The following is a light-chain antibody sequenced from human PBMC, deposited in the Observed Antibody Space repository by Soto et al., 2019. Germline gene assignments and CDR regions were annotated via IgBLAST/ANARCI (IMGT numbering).Light chain of an antibody. CDR2: GAS. CDR3: QQYNIWMIP. Sequence: ELGWKHFPRTLSASPGARGTLSCRANQSVSRILAWYQQAPGQAPRLLIYGASTRATGMPARFSGRGSGTEFTLTISSLQSEDLAVYYCQQYNIWMIPLGGGSTVDI. J-gene: IGKJ4*01. CDR1: QSVSRI. V-gene: IGKV3-15*01.